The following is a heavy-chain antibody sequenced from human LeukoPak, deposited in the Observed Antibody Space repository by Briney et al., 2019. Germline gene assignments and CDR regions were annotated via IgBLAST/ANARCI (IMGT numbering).Heavy chain of an antibody. J-gene: IGHJ6*03. CDR3: ARGPYSSGWLHGDYYYYYYMDV. Sequence: PGRSLRLSCAASGFTFSSYAVHWVRQAPGKGLEWVAVISYDGSNKYYADSVKGRFTISRDNSKNTLYLQMNSLRAEDTAVYYCARGPYSSGWLHGDYYYYYYMDVWGKGTTVTVSS. V-gene: IGHV3-30*04. D-gene: IGHD6-19*01. CDR1: GFTFSSYA. CDR2: ISYDGSNK.